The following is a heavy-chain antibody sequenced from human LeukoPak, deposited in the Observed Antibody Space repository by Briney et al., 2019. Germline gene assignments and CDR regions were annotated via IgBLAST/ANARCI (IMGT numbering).Heavy chain of an antibody. CDR3: ARGVGSPAVTTWGNWFDP. CDR2: VNPNSGNT. D-gene: IGHD4-17*01. V-gene: IGHV1-8*01. Sequence: ASVKVSCKASGYSFTSYDINWVRQATGQGLEWMGWVNPNSGNTGYAQRFQGRVTMTTNTSISTAYMELSSLRSEDTAVYYCARGVGSPAVTTWGNWFDPWGHGTLVTVSS. J-gene: IGHJ5*02. CDR1: GYSFTSYD.